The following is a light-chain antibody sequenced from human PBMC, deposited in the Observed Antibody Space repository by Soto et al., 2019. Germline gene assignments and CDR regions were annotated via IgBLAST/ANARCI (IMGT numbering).Light chain of an antibody. V-gene: IGLV2-14*03. CDR1: SRDVPTYDY. CDR2: DVT. CDR3: ASYTPTATVVV. Sequence: QSALTQPASVSGSPGQSITISCTGTSRDVPTYDYVSWYQHHPGTVPKLLIYDVTNRPSGVSSRFSGSKSGNTASLTISGLQTEAEADYYCASYTPTATVVVFGGGTKLTVL. J-gene: IGLJ2*01.